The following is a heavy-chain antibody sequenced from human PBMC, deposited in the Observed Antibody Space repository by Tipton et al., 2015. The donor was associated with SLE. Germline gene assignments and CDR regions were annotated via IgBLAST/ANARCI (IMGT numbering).Heavy chain of an antibody. CDR1: GYSISSGYY. CDR2: IYHSGST. Sequence: TLSLTCAVYGYSISSGYYWGWIRQPPGKGLEWIGSIYHSGSTYYNPSLKSRVTISVDTSKNQFSLKLSSVSAADTAVYYCARGIVLNYWGQGTLVTVSS. CDR3: ARGIVLNY. J-gene: IGHJ4*02. V-gene: IGHV4-38-2*01. D-gene: IGHD2-8*01.